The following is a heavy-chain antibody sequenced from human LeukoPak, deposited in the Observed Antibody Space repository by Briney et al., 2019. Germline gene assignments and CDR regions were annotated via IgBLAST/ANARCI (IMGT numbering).Heavy chain of an antibody. CDR1: GGSFSGYY. V-gene: IGHV4-34*01. Sequence: SERLSLTCAVYGGSFSGYYWSSIRQPPGKGLEWIGEINHSGSTNYNPSLKSRVTISVDTTKNLFSLRLRSVTAADTAVYFCARGRVSSSTWYSTYYYYFYMDLWGKGTTVTVSS. CDR2: INHSGST. CDR3: ARGRVSSSTWYSTYYYYFYMDL. D-gene: IGHD6-13*01. J-gene: IGHJ6*03.